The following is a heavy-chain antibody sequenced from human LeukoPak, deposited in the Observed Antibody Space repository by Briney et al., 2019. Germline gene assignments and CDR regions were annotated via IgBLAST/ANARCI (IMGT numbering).Heavy chain of an antibody. J-gene: IGHJ4*02. CDR1: GFTFSDHY. D-gene: IGHD2-2*01. V-gene: IGHV3-72*01. CDR2: TRNKANSYTT. Sequence: GGSLRLSCAASGFTFSDHYMDWVRQAPGKGLKWVGRTRNKANSYTTEYAASVKGRFTISRDDSKNSLYLQMNSLKTEDTAVYYCASALGYCSSTSCDYWGQGTLVTVSS. CDR3: ASALGYCSSTSCDY.